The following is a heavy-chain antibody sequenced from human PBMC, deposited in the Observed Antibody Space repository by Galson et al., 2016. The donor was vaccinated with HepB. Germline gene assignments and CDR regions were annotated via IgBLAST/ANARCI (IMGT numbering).Heavy chain of an antibody. CDR2: IIPLFGAT. V-gene: IGHV1-69*06. J-gene: IGHJ5*02. Sequence: SVKVSCKASGGTFSNFAISWLRQAPGQGLEWMGGIIPLFGATNYAQKFQGRVTITADKSTTTVYMDLSSLRCEDTSVYYCAGGGGLTMVRGVRPGRSDPWGQGTLVTVSS. D-gene: IGHD3-10*01. CDR3: AGGGGLTMVRGVRPGRSDP. CDR1: GGTFSNFA.